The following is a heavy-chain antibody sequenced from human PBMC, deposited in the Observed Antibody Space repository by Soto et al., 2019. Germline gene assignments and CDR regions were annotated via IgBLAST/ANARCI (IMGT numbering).Heavy chain of an antibody. J-gene: IGHJ2*01. V-gene: IGHV1-69*12. CDR2: IIPIFGTA. Sequence: QVQLVQSGAEVKKPGSSVKVSCKASGGTFSSYAISWVRQAPGQGLEWMGGIIPIFGTANYAQKFQGRVTSXXDXYXXTAYMALSSLRPEVTAVYYCARDWAKGLNYWYFDLWGRGTLVTVSA. CDR3: ARDWAKGLNYWYFDL. CDR1: GGTFSSYA. D-gene: IGHD2-8*01.